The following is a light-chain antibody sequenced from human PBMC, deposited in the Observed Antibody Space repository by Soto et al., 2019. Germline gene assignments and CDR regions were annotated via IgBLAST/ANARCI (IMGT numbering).Light chain of an antibody. CDR2: AAS. V-gene: IGKV1-39*01. Sequence: DIQMTQSPSSLSASVVDRVTITCRASQSISSYLNWYQQKPGKAPKLLIYAASSLQSGFPSRFSGSGSGTDFTLTISSLQPEDFATYYCQQSYSTPLTFGGGTKVDIK. CDR3: QQSYSTPLT. J-gene: IGKJ4*01. CDR1: QSISSY.